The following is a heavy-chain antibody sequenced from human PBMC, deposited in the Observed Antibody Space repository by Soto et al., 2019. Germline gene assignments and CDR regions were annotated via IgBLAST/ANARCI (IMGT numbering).Heavy chain of an antibody. J-gene: IGHJ3*02. CDR2: VRQDGSEI. V-gene: IGHV3-7*04. D-gene: IGHD3-22*01. Sequence: GGSLRLSCVGSGFTFSSNWMTWVRQAPGKGLEWVANVRQDGSEINYVDSVKGRFTISRDNTKNSLYLQMNSLRAEDTAIYYCAREVVVSRGASYDSSGPFLDVFDIWGQGTMVTVSS. CDR1: GFTFSSNW. CDR3: AREVVVSRGASYDSSGPFLDVFDI.